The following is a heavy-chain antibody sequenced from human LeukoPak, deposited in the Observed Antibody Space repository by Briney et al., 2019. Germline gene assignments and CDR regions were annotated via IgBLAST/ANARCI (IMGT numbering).Heavy chain of an antibody. D-gene: IGHD2-21*02. CDR2: IYYSGST. J-gene: IGHJ4*02. CDR1: GGSISSYY. V-gene: IGHV4-39*01. Sequence: PSETLSLTCTVSGGSISSYYWGWIRQPPGKGLEWIGSIYYSGSTYYNPSLKSRVTISVDTSKNQFSLKLSSVTAADTAVYYCARQSCGGDCYFRLDYFDYWGQGTLVTVSS. CDR3: ARQSCGGDCYFRLDYFDY.